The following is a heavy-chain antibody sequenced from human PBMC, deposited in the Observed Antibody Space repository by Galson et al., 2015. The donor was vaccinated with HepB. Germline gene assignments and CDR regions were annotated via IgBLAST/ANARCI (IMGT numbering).Heavy chain of an antibody. CDR3: AKGGWTSASGAYYFDY. D-gene: IGHD3-10*01. CDR1: GFTFSSYA. CDR2: ISGSGDST. V-gene: IGHV3-23*01. J-gene: IGHJ4*02. Sequence: SLRLSCAASGFTFSSYAMSWVRQAPGKGLEWVSVISGSGDSTYYADSVKGRFTISRDNSKNTLYVQINSLRVEDTAVYYCAKGGWTSASGAYYFDYWGQGTLVTVSS.